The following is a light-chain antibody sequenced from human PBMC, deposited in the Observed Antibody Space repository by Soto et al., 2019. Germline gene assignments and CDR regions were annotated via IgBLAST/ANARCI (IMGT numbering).Light chain of an antibody. J-gene: IGKJ1*01. Sequence: IQMTQSPSSLSASVGDTVTFTCRASQDIGKDLGWYQQKPGEAPVLLIYEASTAQSGVPSRFTGSGFGTEFTLTISSLQPEDFATYYCLQDYNYPRTFGLGTRVEIK. V-gene: IGKV1-6*01. CDR3: LQDYNYPRT. CDR1: QDIGKD. CDR2: EAS.